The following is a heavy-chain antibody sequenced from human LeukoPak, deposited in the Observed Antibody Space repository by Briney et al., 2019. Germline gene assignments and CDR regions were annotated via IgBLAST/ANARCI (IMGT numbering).Heavy chain of an antibody. D-gene: IGHD3-10*01. J-gene: IGHJ6*02. V-gene: IGHV4-59*01. CDR3: ARQEVTMVRGATHYYYYYGMDV. CDR2: IYYSGST. Sequence: SETLSLTCTVYGGSISSYYWSWIRQPPGKGLEWIGYIYYSGSTNYNPSLKSRVTISVDTSKNQFSLKLSSVTAADTAVYYCARQEVTMVRGATHYYYYYGMDVWGQGTTVTVSS. CDR1: GGSISSYY.